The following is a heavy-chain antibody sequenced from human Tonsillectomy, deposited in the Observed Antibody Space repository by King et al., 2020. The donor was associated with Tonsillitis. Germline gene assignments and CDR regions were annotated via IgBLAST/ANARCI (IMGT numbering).Heavy chain of an antibody. V-gene: IGHV3-23*04. CDR3: AKVSQEICSRGSCYCDY. CDR1: GFTFSSYA. J-gene: IGHJ4*02. CDR2: IRGSGGCT. Sequence: VQLVESGGGLVQPGGSLRLSCAASGFTFSSYATSWVREAPGKGLEGVSGIRGSGGCTYYADSVKGRFTISRDNSNNTLYRQMNRLRAEDTAVYYCAKVSQEICSRGSCYCDYWGKGTLVTVSS. D-gene: IGHD2-15*01.